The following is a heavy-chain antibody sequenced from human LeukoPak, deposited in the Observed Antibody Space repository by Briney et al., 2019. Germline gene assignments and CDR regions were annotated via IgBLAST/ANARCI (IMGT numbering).Heavy chain of an antibody. D-gene: IGHD3-10*01. Sequence: GGSLRLSCAASGFTFSNYFMHWVRQAPGKGLEWVAVMSYDGTKEYYADSVKGRFTISRDNSKNTLYLQMNSLRSGDTAVYFCARDKGIRGLIMLGMDVWGQGTTVTVSS. V-gene: IGHV3-30-3*01. CDR3: ARDKGIRGLIMLGMDV. CDR1: GFTFSNYF. CDR2: MSYDGTKE. J-gene: IGHJ6*02.